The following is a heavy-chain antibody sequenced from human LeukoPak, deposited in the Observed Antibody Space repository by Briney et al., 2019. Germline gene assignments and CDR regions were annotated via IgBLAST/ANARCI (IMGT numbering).Heavy chain of an antibody. Sequence: PLETLSLTCTVSGGSISSSNYYWGWVRQPPGKGLEWIGVIYYSGSTYYSPSLKSRVTISGDTSKNQFSLKLSSVTAADTAVYYCARLVPWSVNHAHSEYFDYWGQGTLVTVSS. CDR3: ARLVPWSVNHAHSEYFDY. CDR2: IYYSGST. J-gene: IGHJ4*02. D-gene: IGHD2-15*01. CDR1: GGSISSSNYY. V-gene: IGHV4-39*01.